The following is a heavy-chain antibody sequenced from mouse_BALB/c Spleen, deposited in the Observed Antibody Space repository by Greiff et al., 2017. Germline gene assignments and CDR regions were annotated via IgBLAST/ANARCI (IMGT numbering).Heavy chain of an antibody. J-gene: IGHJ2*01. CDR1: GFTFSSFG. V-gene: IGHV5-17*02. CDR2: ISSGSSTI. Sequence: EVQGVESGGGLVQPGGSRKLSCAASGFTFSSFGMHWVRQAPEKGLEWVAYISSGSSTIYYADTVKGRFTISRDNPKNTLFLQMTSLRSEDTAMYYCARALRLFFDYWGQGTTLTVSS. D-gene: IGHD1-2*01. CDR3: ARALRLFFDY.